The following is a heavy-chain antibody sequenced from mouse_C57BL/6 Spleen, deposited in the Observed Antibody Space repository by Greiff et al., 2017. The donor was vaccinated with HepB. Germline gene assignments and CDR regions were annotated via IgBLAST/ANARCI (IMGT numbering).Heavy chain of an antibody. CDR3: ARYHCGPYWYFDG. J-gene: IGHJ1*03. CDR2: LRNKANGYTT. Sequence: EVHLVESGGGLVQPGGSLSLSCAASGFTFTDYYMSWVRQPPGKALEWLGFLRNKANGYTTEYSASVKGRFTISRDISQSILYLQMYAMRAEVRATYYCARYHCGPYWYFDGWGTVTTVTVSS. CDR1: GFTFTDYY. V-gene: IGHV7-3*01.